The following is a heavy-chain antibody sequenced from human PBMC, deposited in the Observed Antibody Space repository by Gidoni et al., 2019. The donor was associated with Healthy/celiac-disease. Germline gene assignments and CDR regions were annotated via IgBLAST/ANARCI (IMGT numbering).Heavy chain of an antibody. Sequence: EVQLLASGGGLVQPGGSLRLSCAASGFTFSSYAMSWVRQAPGKGLECGSAIRGSGCSTYYADSVKGRFTISRDNSNNTLYLQMNSLRAEDTAVYYCAKGESYYDSSGYYYPTYYFDYWGQGTLVTVSS. CDR2: IRGSGCST. V-gene: IGHV3-23*01. J-gene: IGHJ4*02. CDR3: AKGESYYDSSGYYYPTYYFDY. D-gene: IGHD3-22*01. CDR1: GFTFSSYA.